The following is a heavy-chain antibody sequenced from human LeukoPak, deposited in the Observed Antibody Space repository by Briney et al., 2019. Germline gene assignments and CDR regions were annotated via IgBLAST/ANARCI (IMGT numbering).Heavy chain of an antibody. D-gene: IGHD4-17*01. Sequence: PSETLSLTCTVSGGSISSYYWSWIRQPPGKGLEWIGEINHSGSTNYNPSLKSRVTISVDTSKNQFSLKLSSVTAADTAVYYCARAPFYGDYVNAFDIWGQGTMVTVSS. CDR2: INHSGST. CDR1: GGSISSYY. CDR3: ARAPFYGDYVNAFDI. J-gene: IGHJ3*02. V-gene: IGHV4-34*01.